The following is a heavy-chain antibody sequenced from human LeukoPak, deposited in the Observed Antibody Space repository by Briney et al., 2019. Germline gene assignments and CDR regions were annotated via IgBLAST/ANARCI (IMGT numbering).Heavy chain of an antibody. CDR1: GGSISSYY. Sequence: SETLSLTCTVSGGSISSYYWSWIRQPPGKGLEWIGYIYYSGSTNYNPSLKSRVTISVDTSKNQFSLKLSSVTAADTAVYYCARHLRSGGSSWYLFDYWGQGTLVTVSS. CDR2: IYYSGST. D-gene: IGHD6-13*01. CDR3: ARHLRSGGSSWYLFDY. J-gene: IGHJ4*02. V-gene: IGHV4-59*08.